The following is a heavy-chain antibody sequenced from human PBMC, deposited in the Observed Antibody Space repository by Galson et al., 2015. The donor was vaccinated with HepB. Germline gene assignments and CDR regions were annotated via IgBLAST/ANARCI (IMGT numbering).Heavy chain of an antibody. D-gene: IGHD1-26*01. CDR1: GFAFNTYT. CDR2: ISSAGTTQ. J-gene: IGHJ4*02. V-gene: IGHV3-30-3*01. Sequence: SLRLSCAASGFAFNTYTMQWVRQAPGKGLEWVATISSAGTTQYYADSVKGRFTSSRDNSENLVYLQMNSLGAEDTAVYYCARDAMGRGSGSYSAFDYWGQGTLGTVSS. CDR3: ARDAMGRGSGSYSAFDY.